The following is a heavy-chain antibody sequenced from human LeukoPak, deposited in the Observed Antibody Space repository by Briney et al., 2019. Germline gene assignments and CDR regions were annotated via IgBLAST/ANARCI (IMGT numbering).Heavy chain of an antibody. J-gene: IGHJ6*02. CDR2: ISGSGGST. Sequence: GGSLRLSCAASGFTFSSYAMSWVRQAPGKGLEWVSAISGSGGSTYYADSVKGRFTISRDNSKNTLYLQMNSLRAEDTAVYYCAKGRGDYYYYGMDVWGPGTTVTVSS. CDR1: GFTFSSYA. CDR3: AKGRGDYYYYGMDV. V-gene: IGHV3-23*01. D-gene: IGHD3-10*01.